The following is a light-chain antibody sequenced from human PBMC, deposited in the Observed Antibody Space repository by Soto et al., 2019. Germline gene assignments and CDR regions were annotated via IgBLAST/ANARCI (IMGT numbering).Light chain of an antibody. CDR3: QQYGSASPWT. Sequence: TLSPGTVSLSPDERATLSCRASQSVSSIFVAWYQQKPGQAPRLLIYGASSRATGIPDRFSGSGSGTDFTLTLSRLEPEDFAVYYCQQYGSASPWTFGQGTKVDIK. J-gene: IGKJ1*01. CDR1: QSVSSIF. V-gene: IGKV3-20*01. CDR2: GAS.